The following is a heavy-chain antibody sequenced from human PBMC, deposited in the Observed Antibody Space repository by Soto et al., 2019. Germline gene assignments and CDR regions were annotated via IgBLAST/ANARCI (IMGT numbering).Heavy chain of an antibody. CDR2: IIPIFGTA. CDR3: ARGIEYSSSSGTIDY. V-gene: IGHV1-69*13. Sequence: SVKVSCKASGGTFSSYAISWVRQAPGQGLEWMGGIIPIFGTANYAQKFQGRVTITADESTSTAYMELSSLRSEDTAVYYCARGIEYSSSSGTIDYWGQGTLVTVSS. CDR1: GGTFSSYA. J-gene: IGHJ4*02. D-gene: IGHD6-6*01.